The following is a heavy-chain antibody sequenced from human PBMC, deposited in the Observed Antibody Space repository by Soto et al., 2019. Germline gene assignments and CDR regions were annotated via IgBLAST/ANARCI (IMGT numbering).Heavy chain of an antibody. D-gene: IGHD3-9*01. Sequence: GGSLRLSCAASGFTFSSYGMHWVRQAPGKGLEWVAVIWYDGSNKYYADSVKGRFTISRDNSKNTLYLQMNSLRAEDTAVYYCARDGGYFDWLLGGYFDYWGQGTLVTVSS. V-gene: IGHV3-33*01. CDR1: GFTFSSYG. CDR2: IWYDGSNK. CDR3: ARDGGYFDWLLGGYFDY. J-gene: IGHJ4*02.